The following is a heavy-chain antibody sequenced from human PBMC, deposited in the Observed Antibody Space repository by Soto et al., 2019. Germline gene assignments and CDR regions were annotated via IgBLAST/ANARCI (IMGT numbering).Heavy chain of an antibody. V-gene: IGHV4-59*12. CDR2: IYYSGST. CDR3: ARWWMYAPRFDP. Sequence: TLSLTCTVSGGSISPYYWSWIRQPPGKGLEWIGFIYYSGSTNYNPSLKSRVTISVDTSQNQFSLKLSSVTAADTAVYYFARWWMYAPRFDPWGKGTLVTVSS. J-gene: IGHJ5*02. CDR1: GGSISPYY. D-gene: IGHD2-8*01.